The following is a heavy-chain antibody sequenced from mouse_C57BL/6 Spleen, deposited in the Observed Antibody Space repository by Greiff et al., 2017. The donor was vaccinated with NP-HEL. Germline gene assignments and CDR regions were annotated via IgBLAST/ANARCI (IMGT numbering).Heavy chain of an antibody. Sequence: EVQGVESGGDLVKPGGSLKLSCAASGFTFSSYGMSWVRQTPDKRLEWVATISSGGSYTYYPDNVKGRFTISSDNAKNTLYLQMSSLKSEDTAMYYCARAGFYSKEEGFAYWGQGTLVTVSA. CDR2: ISSGGSYT. J-gene: IGHJ3*01. CDR1: GFTFSSYG. D-gene: IGHD2-5*01. CDR3: ARAGFYSKEEGFAY. V-gene: IGHV5-6*01.